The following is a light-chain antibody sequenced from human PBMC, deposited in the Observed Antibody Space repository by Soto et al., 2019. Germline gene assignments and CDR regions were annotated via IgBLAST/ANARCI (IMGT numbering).Light chain of an antibody. J-gene: IGKJ4*01. Sequence: EIVLTQSPGTLSLSPGERVTLSCRASQSVSSNYLAWYQQKPGQAPRLLIYSASSRATGIPDRFSGSGSGTDFTLLINRLEPEDFAVYYCQQYGGSPRVTFGGGTKVEIK. V-gene: IGKV3-20*01. CDR3: QQYGGSPRVT. CDR2: SAS. CDR1: QSVSSNY.